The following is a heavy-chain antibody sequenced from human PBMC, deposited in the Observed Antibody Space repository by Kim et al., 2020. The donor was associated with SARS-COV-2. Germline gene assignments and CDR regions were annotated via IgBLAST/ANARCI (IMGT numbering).Heavy chain of an antibody. D-gene: IGHD3-10*02. CDR3: ASEPMSPNYGMDV. Sequence: ADSVKGRCTSSRDNSKNMLLLQMNSLRAEDTAVYYCASEPMSPNYGMDVWGQGTTVTVSS. V-gene: IGHV3-30*07. J-gene: IGHJ6*02.